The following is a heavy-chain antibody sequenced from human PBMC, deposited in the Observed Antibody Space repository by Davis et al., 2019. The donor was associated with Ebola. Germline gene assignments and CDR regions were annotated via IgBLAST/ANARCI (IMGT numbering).Heavy chain of an antibody. CDR1: GFTFISYS. CDR3: ARRRSEVIVVRGVISYYYYGMDV. J-gene: IGHJ6*04. D-gene: IGHD3-10*01. Sequence: GESLKISCAASGFTFISYSMSWVRQAPGKGLEWVSYIDSGSRSIYYADSVKGRFTITRDNAKNSLFLQMNSLRSEDTAVYYCARRRSEVIVVRGVISYYYYGMDVWGKGTTVTVSS. CDR2: IDSGSRSI. V-gene: IGHV3-48*01.